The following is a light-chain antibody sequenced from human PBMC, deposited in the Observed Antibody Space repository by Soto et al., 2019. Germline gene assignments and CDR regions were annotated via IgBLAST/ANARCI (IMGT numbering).Light chain of an antibody. Sequence: EVVLTQSPGTLSLSPGDRATLSCRASQSVSSSYLACYQQKPGQAPWLLIYGASSRATGNPDRFSVSGSGKDFTLTISRMQPENFVVYFCLQYWSSPRTFTQGSK. CDR2: GAS. CDR3: LQYWSSPRT. CDR1: QSVSSSY. J-gene: IGKJ2*01. V-gene: IGKV3-20*01.